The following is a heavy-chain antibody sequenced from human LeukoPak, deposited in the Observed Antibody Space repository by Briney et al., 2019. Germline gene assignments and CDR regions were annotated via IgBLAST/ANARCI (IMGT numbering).Heavy chain of an antibody. D-gene: IGHD3-10*02. CDR2: ISSSSSYI. V-gene: IGHV3-21*01. Sequence: GGSLRLSCAASGFTFSSYSMNWVRQAPRKGLEWVSSISSSSSYIYYADSVKGRFTISRDNAKNSLYLQMNSLRAEDTAVYYCAELGITMIGGVWGKGTTVTISS. J-gene: IGHJ6*04. CDR3: AELGITMIGGV. CDR1: GFTFSSYS.